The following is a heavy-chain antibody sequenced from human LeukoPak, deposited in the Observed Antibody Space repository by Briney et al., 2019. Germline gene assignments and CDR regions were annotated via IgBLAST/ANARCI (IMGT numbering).Heavy chain of an antibody. J-gene: IGHJ4*02. CDR3: GRHQEGAIDF. CDR1: GGSFSDFF. Sequence: SETLSLTCAVYGGSFSDFFWTVVRQPPGQGLDWIAEINDSGNTNYNPSLGGRGTMSVDPSKKEFSLKLNSVTVADTAVYYCGRHQEGAIDFWGQGTLVLVSP. V-gene: IGHV4-34*01. D-gene: IGHD1-26*01. CDR2: INDSGNT.